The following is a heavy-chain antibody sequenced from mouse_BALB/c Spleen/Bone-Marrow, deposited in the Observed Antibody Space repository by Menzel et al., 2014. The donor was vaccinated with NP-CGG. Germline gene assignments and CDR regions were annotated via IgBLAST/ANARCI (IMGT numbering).Heavy chain of an antibody. CDR2: INDGGSYT. Sequence: DVMLVESGGGLVKPGGSLKLFCAVSGFTFSDYYMYWVRQNPEKRLEWVATINDGGSYTYYPDSVKGRFTISRDNAKNNLYLQMSSLKSEDTAMYYCSRDCNFAMDYWGQGTSVTVSS. CDR1: GFTFSDYY. V-gene: IGHV5-4*02. CDR3: SRDCNFAMDY. D-gene: IGHD2-1*01. J-gene: IGHJ4*01.